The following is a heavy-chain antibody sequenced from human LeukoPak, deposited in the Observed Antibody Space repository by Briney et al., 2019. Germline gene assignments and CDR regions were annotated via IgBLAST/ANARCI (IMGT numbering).Heavy chain of an antibody. J-gene: IGHJ4*02. CDR3: ARGGYLNGIYDY. CDR1: GFTFRNYW. CDR2: MKQDGSEE. V-gene: IGHV3-7*01. D-gene: IGHD3-16*02. Sequence: GGSLRLSCAASGFTFRNYWMSWVRQAPGKGPEWVANMKQDGSEESYVDSAKGRFTISRDNAENSLYLQMNSLRVEDTAVYYCARGGYLNGIYDYWGQGTLVTVSS.